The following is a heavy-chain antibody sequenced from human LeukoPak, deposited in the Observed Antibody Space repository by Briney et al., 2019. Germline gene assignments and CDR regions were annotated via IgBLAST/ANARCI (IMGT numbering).Heavy chain of an antibody. D-gene: IGHD6-6*01. V-gene: IGHV3-66*01. Sequence: GGSLRLSCAASGFTVSNNYMSWVRQAPGKGLEWVSVIYNGGSKYYAYSVKGRFTMSRDNSNNKPYLQMNSLRVEDTAVYYCARGGRSSSKGFDCSGQGTLVTVS. CDR3: ARGGRSSSKGFDC. CDR2: IYNGGSK. CDR1: GFTVSNNY. J-gene: IGHJ4*02.